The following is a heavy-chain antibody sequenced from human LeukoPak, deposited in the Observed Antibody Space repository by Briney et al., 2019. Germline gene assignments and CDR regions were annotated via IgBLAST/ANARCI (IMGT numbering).Heavy chain of an antibody. D-gene: IGHD6-13*01. CDR2: VNRDGSST. V-gene: IGHV3-74*01. CDR3: ARDRSISAAGDTY. CDR1: GFPFNDYW. J-gene: IGHJ4*02. Sequence: GSLRLSFAASGFPFNDYWMHWVRQAPGKGLVWVSRVNRDGSSTSYADSVKGRFTISRDNAKNTLSLQMNSLRAEDTAVYYCARDRSISAAGDTYWGQGTLVTVSS.